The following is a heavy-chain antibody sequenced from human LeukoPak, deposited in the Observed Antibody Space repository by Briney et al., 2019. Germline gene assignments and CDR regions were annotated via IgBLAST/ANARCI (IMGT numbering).Heavy chain of an antibody. CDR2: IIVISGTV. D-gene: IGHD4-17*01. J-gene: IGHJ4*02. Sequence: SVKVSCRASGGAFSTYAFTWVRQAPGQGRERMGRIIVISGTVNHAQKFQGRVSITTDESTSTAYMELSSLRSEDTAVYYCATDRGGVDGDQYFDYWGQGTLVTVSS. CDR3: ATDRGGVDGDQYFDY. CDR1: GGAFSTYA. V-gene: IGHV1-69*05.